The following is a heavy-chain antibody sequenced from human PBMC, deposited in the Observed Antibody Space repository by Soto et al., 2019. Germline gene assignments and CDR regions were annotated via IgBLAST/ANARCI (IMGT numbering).Heavy chain of an antibody. Sequence: GEALKISCEGSGYTFTNYWIGWVRQMPGKGLEWMGIIYPGDSDTRYSPSFQGQVTFSADKSTTSAYLQWSSLKASDTAIYFCARRARGNWDFDYWGQGTLVTVSS. D-gene: IGHD3-16*01. CDR2: IYPGDSDT. V-gene: IGHV5-51*01. J-gene: IGHJ4*02. CDR3: ARRARGNWDFDY. CDR1: GYTFTNYW.